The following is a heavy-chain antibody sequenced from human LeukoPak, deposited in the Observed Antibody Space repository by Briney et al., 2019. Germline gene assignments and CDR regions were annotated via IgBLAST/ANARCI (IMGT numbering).Heavy chain of an antibody. J-gene: IGHJ4*02. Sequence: GSLRLSCAASGLIISSSAMSWVRQAPGKGLEWVSTVSGDGASTYYADSVKGRFTISRDNSNNMVYLHMNSLNAEDTAVYYCAKDGYYDSSSYSEYWGQGTLVTVSS. V-gene: IGHV3-23*01. CDR2: VSGDGAST. CDR3: AKDGYYDSSSYSEY. D-gene: IGHD3-22*01. CDR1: GLIISSSA.